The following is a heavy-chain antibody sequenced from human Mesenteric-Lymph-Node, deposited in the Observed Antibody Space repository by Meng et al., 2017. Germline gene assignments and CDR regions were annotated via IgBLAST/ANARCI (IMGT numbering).Heavy chain of an antibody. CDR2: TYYRSRWYN. CDR3: AREAHLAGFPY. J-gene: IGHJ4*02. CDR1: GDSVSNNRAT. Sequence: LRLSCAISGDSVSNNRATWNWVRQSPSRGLEWMGRTYYRSRWYNDYAVSVRGRITINPDTSKNQISLQLNSVTPEDTAIYYCAREAHLAGFPYWGQGTLVTVPQ. D-gene: IGHD2/OR15-2a*01. V-gene: IGHV6-1*01.